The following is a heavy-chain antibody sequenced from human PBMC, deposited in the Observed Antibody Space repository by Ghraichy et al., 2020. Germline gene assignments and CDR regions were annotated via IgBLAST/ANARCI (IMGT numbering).Heavy chain of an antibody. J-gene: IGHJ4*02. CDR1: GYTFTSYD. D-gene: IGHD3-9*01. V-gene: IGHV1-8*02. CDR3: ARTVRVDWRLDL. Sequence: ASVKVSCKPSGYTFTSYDINWVRQAPGQGLEWMGWMNPDSGNTGYAQKFQGRVTMTRNTSIRAAYMELSRLRSEDTAVYYCARTVRVDWRLDLWGQGTLVTVSS. CDR2: MNPDSGNT.